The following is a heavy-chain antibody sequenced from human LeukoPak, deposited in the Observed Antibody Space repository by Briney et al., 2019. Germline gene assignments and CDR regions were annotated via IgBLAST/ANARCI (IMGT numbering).Heavy chain of an antibody. CDR3: ARDGGDTLLRGITNWFDP. D-gene: IGHD3-10*01. J-gene: IGHJ5*02. CDR1: GYTFTGYY. V-gene: IGHV1-2*02. Sequence: EASVKVSCKASGYTFTGYYMHWVRQAPGQGLEWMGWINPNSGGTNYAQKFQDRVTMTRDTSISTAYMELNSLRSDDTAAYYCARDGGDTLLRGITNWFDPWGQGNLVTVSS. CDR2: INPNSGGT.